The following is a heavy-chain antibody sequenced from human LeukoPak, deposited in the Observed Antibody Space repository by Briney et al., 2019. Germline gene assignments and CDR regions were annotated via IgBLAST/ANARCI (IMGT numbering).Heavy chain of an antibody. CDR3: AITTGRGTTTAYWFDP. CDR2: ISPDSGGT. CDR1: GHSFTGHY. V-gene: IGHV1-2*02. J-gene: IGHJ5*02. D-gene: IGHD1-7*01. Sequence: GASVKLSCNASGHSFTGHYLHWVRQTPGHGLEWMGWISPDSGGTSYAQKFQGKVTMTRDTSTSTAYMDLRGLTFDDTAVYYCAITTGRGTTTAYWFDPWGQGTLVTVSS.